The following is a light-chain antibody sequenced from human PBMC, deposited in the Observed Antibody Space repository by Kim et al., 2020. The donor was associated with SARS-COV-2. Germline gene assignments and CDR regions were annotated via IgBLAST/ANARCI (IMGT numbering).Light chain of an antibody. CDR2: GVS. Sequence: GQSVTISCTGAGSDVGGYDYVSWYQQNPGKAPKLMVYGVSKRPSGVPDRFSGSKSGNTASLTISGLQAEDEADYYCCSYAGTYTWVFGGGTQLTVL. V-gene: IGLV2-11*01. CDR3: CSYAGTYTWV. CDR1: GSDVGGYDY. J-gene: IGLJ3*02.